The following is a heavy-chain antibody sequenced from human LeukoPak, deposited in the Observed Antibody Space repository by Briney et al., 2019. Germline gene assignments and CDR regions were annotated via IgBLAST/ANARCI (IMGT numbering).Heavy chain of an antibody. CDR1: GFTFSSYS. J-gene: IGHJ4*02. CDR2: ISSSSSYI. CDR3: ARDGAWFGETHDY. V-gene: IGHV3-21*01. D-gene: IGHD3-10*01. Sequence: GGSLRLSCAASGFTFSSYSMNWFRQAPGRGLEGVSSISSSSSYIYYADSVKGRFTISRDNAKNSLYLQMNSLRAEDTAVYYCARDGAWFGETHDYWGQGTLVTVSP.